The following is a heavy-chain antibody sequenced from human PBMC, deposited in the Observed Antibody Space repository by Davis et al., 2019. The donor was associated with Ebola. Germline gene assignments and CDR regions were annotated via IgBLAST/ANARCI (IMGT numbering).Heavy chain of an antibody. CDR2: INGDGSGT. V-gene: IGHV3-74*01. Sequence: GESLKISCAASGVTFSNYWMHWVRQAPGEGLVWVSRINGDGSGTSYADSVEGRFTISRDNSKNTMDLQMNSLRVEDTAVYYCARRAGYGNNWNDAFGIWGQGTMVTVSS. CDR3: ARRAGYGNNWNDAFGI. J-gene: IGHJ3*02. CDR1: GVTFSNYW. D-gene: IGHD5-24*01.